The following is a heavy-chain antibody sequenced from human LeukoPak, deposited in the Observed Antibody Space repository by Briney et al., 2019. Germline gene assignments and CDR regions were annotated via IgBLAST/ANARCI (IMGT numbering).Heavy chain of an antibody. J-gene: IGHJ4*02. D-gene: IGHD6-19*01. V-gene: IGHV4-34*01. Sequence: SETLSLTCAVYGGSFSGYYWSWIRQPPGKGLEWIGEINHSGSTNYNPSLKSRVTISVDTSKNQFSLKLSSVTAADTAVYYCARGYSSGWSNWGQGTLVTVSS. CDR3: ARGYSSGWSN. CDR2: INHSGST. CDR1: GGSFSGYY.